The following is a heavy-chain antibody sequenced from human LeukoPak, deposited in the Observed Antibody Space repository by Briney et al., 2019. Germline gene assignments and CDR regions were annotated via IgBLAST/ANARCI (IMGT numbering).Heavy chain of an antibody. CDR2: MKQDGSQK. Sequence: GESLRLSCVASGFTFSRYWMTWFRQAPGKGLEWVANMKQDGSQKNYVDSVKGRFTISRDNARKSLFLQMNSLRGEDTAVYYCARGGTFDIWGQGTRVTVSS. V-gene: IGHV3-7*01. CDR1: GFTFSRYW. J-gene: IGHJ3*02. CDR3: ARGGTFDI.